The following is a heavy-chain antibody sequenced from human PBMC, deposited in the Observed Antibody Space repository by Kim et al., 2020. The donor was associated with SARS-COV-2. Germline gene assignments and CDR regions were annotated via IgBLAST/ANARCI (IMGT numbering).Heavy chain of an antibody. CDR1: GYSFTSYW. J-gene: IGHJ4*02. CDR3: ARLVPYFDWLSRRGYFDY. D-gene: IGHD3-9*01. Sequence: GESLKISCKGSGYSFTSYWIGWVRQMPGKGLEWMGIIYPGDSDTRYSPSFQGQVTISADKSISTAYLQWSSLKASDTAMYYCARLVPYFDWLSRRGYFDYWGQGTLVTVSS. V-gene: IGHV5-51*01. CDR2: IYPGDSDT.